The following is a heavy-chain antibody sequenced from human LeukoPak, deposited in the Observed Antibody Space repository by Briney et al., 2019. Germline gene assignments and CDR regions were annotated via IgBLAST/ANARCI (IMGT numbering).Heavy chain of an antibody. CDR3: ARDDSSSSANAFDI. V-gene: IGHV1-2*02. D-gene: IGHD6-6*01. J-gene: IGHJ3*02. Sequence: ASVKVSCKASGCTFTGYHMHWVRQAPGQGLEWMGWINSNTGGTNYAQEFQGRVTMTRDTSISTAYMDLSSLRSDDTAVYYCARDDSSSSANAFDIWGQGTMVSVSS. CDR1: GCTFTGYH. CDR2: INSNTGGT.